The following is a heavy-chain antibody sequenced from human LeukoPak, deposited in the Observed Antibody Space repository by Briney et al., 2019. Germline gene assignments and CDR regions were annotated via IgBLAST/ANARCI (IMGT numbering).Heavy chain of an antibody. CDR1: GFTFSSYA. CDR2: ISGSGGST. CDR3: AKDMTYYYDSSGYY. V-gene: IGHV3-23*01. Sequence: PGGSLRLSCAASGFTFSSYAMSWVRQAPGKWLEWVSAISGSGGSTYYADSVKGRFTISRDNSKNTLYLQMNSLRAEDTAVYYCAKDMTYYYDSSGYYWGQGTLVTVSS. J-gene: IGHJ4*02. D-gene: IGHD3-22*01.